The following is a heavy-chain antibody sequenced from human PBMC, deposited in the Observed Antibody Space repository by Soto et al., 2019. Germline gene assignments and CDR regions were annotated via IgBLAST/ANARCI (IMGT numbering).Heavy chain of an antibody. D-gene: IGHD4-17*01. CDR2: INHSGST. V-gene: IGHV4-34*01. Sequence: QVQLRQWGAGLVKPSETLSLTCAVYGGSFNGYYWNWIRQPPGKGLEWIGDINHSGSTNYNPSLKSRVSISVDTSKNQFSLRLSSVTAADTAVYYCASQRPTVTTFDYWGQGTLVTVSS. CDR1: GGSFNGYY. J-gene: IGHJ4*02. CDR3: ASQRPTVTTFDY.